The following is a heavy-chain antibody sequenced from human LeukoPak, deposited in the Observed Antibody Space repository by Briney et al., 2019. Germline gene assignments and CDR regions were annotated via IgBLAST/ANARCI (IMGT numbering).Heavy chain of an antibody. CDR2: IYYSGSA. J-gene: IGHJ4*02. Sequence: KTSETLSLTCTVSGGSISGFYWGWIRQPPGKGLEWIGFIYYSGSANYNPSLKSRVTISVDTSKNQFSLKLSSVTAADTAVYYCTRGGYSGYDIDYWGQGTLVTVSS. V-gene: IGHV4-59*01. D-gene: IGHD5-12*01. CDR1: GGSISGFY. CDR3: TRGGYSGYDIDY.